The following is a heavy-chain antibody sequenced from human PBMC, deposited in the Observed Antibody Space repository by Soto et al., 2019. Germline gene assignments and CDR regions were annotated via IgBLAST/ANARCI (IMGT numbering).Heavy chain of an antibody. CDR3: ASEVDTTNAFDY. CDR1: GGSISGSSYY. V-gene: IGHV4-39*01. J-gene: IGHJ4*02. CDR2: IYYSGST. D-gene: IGHD1-1*01. Sequence: TSETLSLTCTVSGGSISGSSYYWGWIRQPPGKGLEWIGSIYYSGSTYYNPSLKSRVTISVDTSKNQFSLKLSSVTAADTAVYYCASEVDTTNAFDYWGQGTLVTVSS.